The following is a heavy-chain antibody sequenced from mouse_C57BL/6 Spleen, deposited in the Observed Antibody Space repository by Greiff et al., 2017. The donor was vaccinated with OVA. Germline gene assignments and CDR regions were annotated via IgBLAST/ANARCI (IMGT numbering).Heavy chain of an antibody. J-gene: IGHJ1*03. V-gene: IGHV1-15*01. CDR2: IDPETGGT. CDR1: GYTFTDYE. CDR3: TRITTGSDWYFDV. D-gene: IGHD1-1*01. Sequence: QVQLQQSGAELVRPGASVTLSCKASGYTFTDYEMHWVKQTPVHGLEWIGAIDPETGGTAYNQKFKGKAILTADKSSSSAYMALRSLTSEDSAVYYCTRITTGSDWYFDVWGTGTTVTVSS.